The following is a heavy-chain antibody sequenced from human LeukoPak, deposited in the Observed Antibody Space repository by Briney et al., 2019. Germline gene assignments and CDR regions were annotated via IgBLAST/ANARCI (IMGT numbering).Heavy chain of an antibody. CDR3: VSHSDTLTSYSLDY. D-gene: IGHD3-9*01. CDR1: GFTVTDNY. J-gene: IGHJ4*02. CDR2: IYSGGNT. Sequence: GGSLRLSCAASGFTVTDNYMSWVRQAPGKGLEWVSIIYSGGNTYYADSVKGRFTLSRDSSKNTLSLQMNSLRAEDTAVYYCVSHSDTLTSYSLDYWGRGTLVTVSS. V-gene: IGHV3-53*01.